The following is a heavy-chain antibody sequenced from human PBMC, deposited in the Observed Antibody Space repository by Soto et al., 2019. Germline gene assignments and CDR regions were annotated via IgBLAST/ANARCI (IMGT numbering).Heavy chain of an antibody. CDR3: ARDNSSSWYGQTNWFDP. J-gene: IGHJ5*02. V-gene: IGHV3-33*01. CDR2: IWYDGSNK. Sequence: GGSLRLSCEASGFTFSSYGMHWVRQAPGKGLEWVAVIWYDGSNKYYADSVKGRFTISRDNSKNTLYLQMNSLRAEDTAVYYCARDNSSSWYGQTNWFDPWGQGTLVTVSS. D-gene: IGHD6-13*01. CDR1: GFTFSSYG.